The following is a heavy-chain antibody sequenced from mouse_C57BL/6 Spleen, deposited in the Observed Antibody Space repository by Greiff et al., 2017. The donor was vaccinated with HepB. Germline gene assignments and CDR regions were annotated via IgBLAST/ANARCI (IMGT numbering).Heavy chain of an antibody. Sequence: VQLKESGAELVKPEASVKLSCTASGFNIKDYYMHWVKQRTEQGLEWIGRIDPEDGETKYAPKFQGKATITADTSSNTAYLQLSSLTSEDTAVYYCATPYYYGSSLYAMDYWGQGTSVTVSS. V-gene: IGHV14-2*01. CDR3: ATPYYYGSSLYAMDY. CDR1: GFNIKDYY. J-gene: IGHJ4*01. D-gene: IGHD1-1*01. CDR2: IDPEDGET.